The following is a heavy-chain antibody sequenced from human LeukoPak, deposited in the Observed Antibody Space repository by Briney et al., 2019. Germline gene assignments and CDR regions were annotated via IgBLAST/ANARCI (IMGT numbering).Heavy chain of an antibody. J-gene: IGHJ4*02. V-gene: IGHV3-23*01. Sequence: PRGSLRLSCAASGFTFSGYAMSWVRQAPGKGLEWVSIVSGSGGSTYYADSVKGRFTISRDSSKNTLYLQMNSLRAEDTAVYYCARDPKGSPIDYWGQGTLVTVSS. CDR2: VSGSGGST. CDR1: GFTFSGYA. D-gene: IGHD1-26*01. CDR3: ARDPKGSPIDY.